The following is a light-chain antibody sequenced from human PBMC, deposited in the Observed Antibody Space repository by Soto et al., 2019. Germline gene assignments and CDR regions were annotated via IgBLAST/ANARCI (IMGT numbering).Light chain of an antibody. CDR1: QGISNY. CDR3: QQLNSYLIT. V-gene: IGKV1-9*01. J-gene: IGKJ5*01. CDR2: DAS. Sequence: DIQLTQYPSFLSASVGDRVTITCRASQGISNYLAWYQQKPGKAPKLLIHDASTLQSGDPSRFSGSGSGPEYPLTISSLQAEDCANYYCQQLNSYLITVGQGTRLAIK.